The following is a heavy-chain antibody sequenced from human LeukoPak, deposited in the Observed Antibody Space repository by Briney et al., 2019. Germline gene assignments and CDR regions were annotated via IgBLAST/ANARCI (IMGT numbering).Heavy chain of an antibody. V-gene: IGHV3-23*01. CDR1: GFTFSSYA. CDR2: ISGSGGST. D-gene: IGHD3-22*01. CDR3: AKERDSRGYFDY. J-gene: IGHJ4*02. Sequence: GGSLRLSCAASGFTFSSYAMSWVRQAPGKGLEWVSAISGSGGSTYYADSVKGRFTISRHNSKNTLYLQMNSLRAEDTAQYYCAKERDSRGYFDYWGQGTLVTASS.